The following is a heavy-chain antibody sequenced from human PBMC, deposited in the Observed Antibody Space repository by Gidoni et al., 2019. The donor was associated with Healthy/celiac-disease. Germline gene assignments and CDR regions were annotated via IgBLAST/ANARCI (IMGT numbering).Heavy chain of an antibody. CDR3: ARLWFGESFFSEYYYGMDV. CDR1: GYSFTSYW. D-gene: IGHD3-10*01. Sequence: EVQLVQSGAEVKKPGESLKISCKGYGYSFTSYWIGWVCQMHGKGLEWMGIIYPGDSDTRYSPSFQGQVTISADKSISTAYLQWCSLKASDTAMYYGARLWFGESFFSEYYYGMDVWGQGTTVTVSS. CDR2: IYPGDSDT. V-gene: IGHV5-51*01. J-gene: IGHJ6*02.